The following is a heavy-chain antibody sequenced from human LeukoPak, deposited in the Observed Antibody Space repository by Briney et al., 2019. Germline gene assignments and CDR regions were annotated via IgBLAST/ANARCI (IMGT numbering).Heavy chain of an antibody. CDR3: AKDVGRDGYNFDY. CDR2: ISGSGGST. D-gene: IGHD5-24*01. CDR1: GFTFSSYA. Sequence: GGSLRLSCAASGFTFSSYAMSWVRQAPGKGVEWVSAISGSGGSTYYADSVKGRFTISRDNSKNTLYLQMNSLRAEDTAVYYCAKDVGRDGYNFDYWGQGTLVTVSS. V-gene: IGHV3-23*01. J-gene: IGHJ4*02.